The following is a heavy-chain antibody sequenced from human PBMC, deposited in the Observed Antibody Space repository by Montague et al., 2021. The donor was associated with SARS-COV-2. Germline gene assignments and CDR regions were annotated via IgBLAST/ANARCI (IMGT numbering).Heavy chain of an antibody. Sequence: CAISGDSVSSNTGAWNWIRQSPSRGLEWLGRTYYRSRWYNDYALSVRSRITINPDTSKNQFSLQSNSVTPEDTAVYYCAREEAGTYYFDYWDQGILVTVSS. CDR2: TYYRSRWYN. CDR3: AREEAGTYYFDY. J-gene: IGHJ4*02. V-gene: IGHV6-1*01. CDR1: GDSVSSNTGA. D-gene: IGHD6-19*01.